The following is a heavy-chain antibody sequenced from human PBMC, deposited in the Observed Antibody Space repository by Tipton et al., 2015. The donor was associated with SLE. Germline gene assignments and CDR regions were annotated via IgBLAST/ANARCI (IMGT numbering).Heavy chain of an antibody. V-gene: IGHV3-66*02. CDR2: TYRGGTS. Sequence: SLRLSCAASGFSFSSHAISWVRQAPGKGLEWVSVTYRGGTSYYADSVKGRFTISRDNSKNTLYLQMNSLRAEDTAVYYCASYLFYGSGSLFYWGQGTLVTVSS. J-gene: IGHJ4*02. D-gene: IGHD3-10*01. CDR3: ASYLFYGSGSLFY. CDR1: GFSFSSHA.